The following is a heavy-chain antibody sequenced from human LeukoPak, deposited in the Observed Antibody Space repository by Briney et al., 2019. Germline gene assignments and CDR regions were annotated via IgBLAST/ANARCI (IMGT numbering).Heavy chain of an antibody. V-gene: IGHV4-39*07. CDR2: NYYSGST. CDR3: AREKRYSIFWFDP. D-gene: IGHD6-13*01. Sequence: PSETLSLTCTVSGGSISSSSYYWGWIRQPPGKGLEWIGSNYYSGSTYYNPSLKSRVTISVDTSKNQFSLKLSSVTAADTAVCYCAREKRYSIFWFDPWGQGTLVTVSS. J-gene: IGHJ5*02. CDR1: GGSISSSSYY.